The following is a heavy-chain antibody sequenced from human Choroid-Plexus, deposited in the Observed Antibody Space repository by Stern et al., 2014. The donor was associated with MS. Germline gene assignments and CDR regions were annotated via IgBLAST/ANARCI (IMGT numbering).Heavy chain of an antibody. CDR1: GFTFGSCA. CDR3: AKDRQYLTYFFDH. J-gene: IGHJ5*02. CDR2: VSNDGSNK. V-gene: IGHV3-30*18. Sequence: QVQLVESGGGVVQPGRPLRLSCVASGFTFGSCAMHWVRQAPGEGLEWGAGVSNDGSNKDYADSVKGRFTISRDNSQNTLYMQMSSLRPEDTAVYYCAKDRQYLTYFFDHWGQGSLVTVSS. D-gene: IGHD2/OR15-2a*01.